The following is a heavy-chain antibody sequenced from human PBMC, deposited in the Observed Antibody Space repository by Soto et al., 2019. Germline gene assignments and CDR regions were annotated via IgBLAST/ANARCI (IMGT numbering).Heavy chain of an antibody. CDR2: IYWDDDE. CDR3: VRNWRYYGGDYYYGMDA. D-gene: IGHD3-10*01. J-gene: IGHJ6*02. V-gene: IGHV2-5*02. Sequence: ITLKESGPTLGKPTQTLTLTCTFSGFSLNTGGVGVGWVRQPRGKAMEWLALIYWDDDERYRPSLRSRLNITKDTINNQVVLTMTNMDLEDTATYYCVRNWRYYGGDYYYGMDAWGQGTTVTVSS. CDR1: GFSLNTGGVG.